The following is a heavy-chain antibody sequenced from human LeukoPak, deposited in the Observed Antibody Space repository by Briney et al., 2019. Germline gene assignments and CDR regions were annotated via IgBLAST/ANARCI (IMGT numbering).Heavy chain of an antibody. D-gene: IGHD2-2*01. Sequence: SVKVSCKAPGGTFSSYAISWVRQAPGQGLEWMGGIIPIFGTASYAQKFQGRVTITADESTSTAYMELSSLRSEDTAVYYCARGSVARDIVVVPAAIVYYYGMDVWGQGTTVTVSS. V-gene: IGHV1-69*13. J-gene: IGHJ6*02. CDR2: IIPIFGTA. CDR1: GGTFSSYA. CDR3: ARGSVARDIVVVPAAIVYYYGMDV.